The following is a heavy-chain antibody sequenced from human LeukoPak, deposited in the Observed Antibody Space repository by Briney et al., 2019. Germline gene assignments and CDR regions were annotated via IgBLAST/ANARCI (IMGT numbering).Heavy chain of an antibody. Sequence: GGSLRLSCAASGFTFSSYGMSWVRQAPGKGLEWVSSISVSGDTYYADSVKGRITISRDNSKDTSYLQMNSLRAEDTAVYYCAKAVYDFWSGFSSWGQGTLVTVSS. D-gene: IGHD3-3*01. V-gene: IGHV3-23*01. CDR1: GFTFSSYG. CDR2: ISVSGDT. J-gene: IGHJ5*02. CDR3: AKAVYDFWSGFSS.